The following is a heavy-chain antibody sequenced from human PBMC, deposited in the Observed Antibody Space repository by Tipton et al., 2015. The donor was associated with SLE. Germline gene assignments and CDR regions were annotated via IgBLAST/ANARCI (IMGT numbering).Heavy chain of an antibody. V-gene: IGHV1-18*01. D-gene: IGHD5-24*01. J-gene: IGHJ6*03. Sequence: QSGAEVKKPGSSVKVSCKASGGTFSNFAISWVRQAPGQGLEWMGWINPYNDNTDYVELLQGRVTMTTDTSTGTAYMELTSLNSDDTAIYYCARHPVAGYTYYMDVWGTGTTVTVSS. CDR3: ARHPVAGYTYYMDV. CDR1: GGTFSNFA. CDR2: INPYNDNT.